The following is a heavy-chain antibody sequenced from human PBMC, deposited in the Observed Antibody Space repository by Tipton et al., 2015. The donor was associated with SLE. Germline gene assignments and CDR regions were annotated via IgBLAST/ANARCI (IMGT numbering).Heavy chain of an antibody. Sequence: TLSLSCTVSGVSISFYYWRWLRQPPGQGLEWIGFVYNSGSTIYNPSLTRRVTISVDMSQSQFSLQLRSVTAADTAMYYCARSTWLEFFQDWGQGAVVTVSS. D-gene: IGHD2/OR15-2a*01. V-gene: IGHV4-59*12. CDR1: GVSISFYY. CDR2: VYNSGST. J-gene: IGHJ1*01. CDR3: ARSTWLEFFQD.